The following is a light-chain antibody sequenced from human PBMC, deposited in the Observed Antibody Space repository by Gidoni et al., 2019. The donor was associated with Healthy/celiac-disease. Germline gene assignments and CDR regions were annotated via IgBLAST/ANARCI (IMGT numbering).Light chain of an antibody. CDR3: QQYDSTPSLT. CDR2: WAS. J-gene: IGKJ4*01. Sequence: DIVMTQSPDSLAVSLGESATINCKSSQSVLYSSNNKNYLSWYQQKPGQPPKLLIYWASTRESGVPDRFSGSGSGTDFTLTISSLQAEDVAVYYCQQYDSTPSLTFGGGTKVEIK. CDR1: QSVLYSSNNKNY. V-gene: IGKV4-1*01.